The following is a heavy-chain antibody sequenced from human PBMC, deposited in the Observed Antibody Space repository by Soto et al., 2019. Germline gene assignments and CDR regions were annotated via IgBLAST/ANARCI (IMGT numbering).Heavy chain of an antibody. CDR3: ARDAPPLAYYYDPNWFDP. V-gene: IGHV3-48*02. CDR1: WFTFSSYS. J-gene: IGHJ5*02. Sequence: GGCLRLSFAASWFTFSSYSINWVRPAPGEGLEWVSYISSSSSTIYYADSVKGRFTISRDNAKNSLYLQMNSLRDEDTAVYYCARDAPPLAYYYDPNWFDPWGQGTLVTVSS. D-gene: IGHD3-22*01. CDR2: ISSSSSTI.